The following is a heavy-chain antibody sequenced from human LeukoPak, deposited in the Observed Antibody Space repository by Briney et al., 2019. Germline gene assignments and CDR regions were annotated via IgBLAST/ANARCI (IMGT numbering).Heavy chain of an antibody. CDR3: ARAPAAAGTLDP. V-gene: IGHV1-18*01. D-gene: IGHD6-13*01. J-gene: IGHJ5*02. CDR1: GYTFTSYG. Sequence: ASVKVSCKASGYTFTSYGISWVRQAPGQGLEWMGWISAYNGNTNYAQKLQGRVTMTTDTSTSTAYMELSSLRSEDTAVYYCARAPAAAGTLDPWGQGTLVTVSS. CDR2: ISAYNGNT.